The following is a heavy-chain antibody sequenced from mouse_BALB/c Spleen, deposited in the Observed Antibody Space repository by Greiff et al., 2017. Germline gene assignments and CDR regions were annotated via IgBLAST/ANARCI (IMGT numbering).Heavy chain of an antibody. J-gene: IGHJ2*01. D-gene: IGHD4-1*01. V-gene: IGHV1-80*01. CDR3: ARGGTNYFDY. Sequence: QVQLQQSGAELVRPGSSVKISCKASGYAFSSYWMNWVKQRPGQGLEWIGQIYPGDGDTNYNGKFKGKATLTADKSSSTAYMQLSSLTSEDSAVYFCARGGTNYFDYWGQGTTLTVSS. CDR1: GYAFSSYW. CDR2: IYPGDGDT.